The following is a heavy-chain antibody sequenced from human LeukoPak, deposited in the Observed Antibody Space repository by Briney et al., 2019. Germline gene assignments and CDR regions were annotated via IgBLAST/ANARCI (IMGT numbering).Heavy chain of an antibody. CDR2: IDSDGTTT. CDR1: GFTFSNYF. V-gene: IGHV3-74*03. J-gene: IGHJ5*02. Sequence: GGSLRLSCAASGFTFSNYFMHWVRQAPGKGLVWVSRIDSDGTTTMYADSVKGRFTISRDNAKNTLYLQMNSLRDEDTAVYYCARRVDATRWFDPWGQGTLVTVSS. D-gene: IGHD2-15*01. CDR3: ARRVDATRWFDP.